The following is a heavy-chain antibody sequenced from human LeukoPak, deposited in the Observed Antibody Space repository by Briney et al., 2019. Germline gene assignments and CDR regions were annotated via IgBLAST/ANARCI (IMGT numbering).Heavy chain of an antibody. D-gene: IGHD1-26*01. CDR1: GFTFRRYD. CDR3: TKSIVGTTYFFDY. Sequence: GSLRLSCAASGFTFRRYDMSWVRQAPGKGLEWVSAISGSGGSTYYADSVKGRFTISRDNSKNTLYLQMNSLRAEDTAVYYCTKSIVGTTYFFDYWGQGTLVTVSS. V-gene: IGHV3-23*01. J-gene: IGHJ4*02. CDR2: ISGSGGST.